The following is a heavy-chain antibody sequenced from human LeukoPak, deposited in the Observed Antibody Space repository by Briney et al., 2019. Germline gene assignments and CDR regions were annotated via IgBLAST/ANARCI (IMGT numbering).Heavy chain of an antibody. J-gene: IGHJ4*02. D-gene: IGHD6-13*01. V-gene: IGHV1-24*01. CDR2: SDPEDGET. CDR1: GYTLTELS. CDR3: ATGPRRPYSSSWYGGVGTFDY. Sequence: ASVKVSCKVSGYTLTELSMHWVRQAPGKGLEWMGGSDPEDGETIYAQKFQGRVTMTEDTSTDTAYMELSSLRSEDTAVYYCATGPRRPYSSSWYGGVGTFDYWGQGTLVTVSS.